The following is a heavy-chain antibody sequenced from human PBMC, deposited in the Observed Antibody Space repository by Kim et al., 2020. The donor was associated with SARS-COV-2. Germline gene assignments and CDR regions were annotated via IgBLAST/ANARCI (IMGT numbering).Heavy chain of an antibody. CDR3: SKDIQKRFLEWLSIGPPDY. J-gene: IGHJ4*01. V-gene: IGHV3-9*01. CDR1: GLTFGDYA. CDR2: ISWNRGSI. D-gene: IGHD3-3*01. Sequence: GGSLRLSGAASGLTFGDYAMHWVRQAPGKGLEWVSGISWNRGSIGYADSVKGGFTISRDNAKKSLYLQMNSLRAEDTALYYCSKDIQKRFLEWLSIGPPDYWGHGTLFTVSS.